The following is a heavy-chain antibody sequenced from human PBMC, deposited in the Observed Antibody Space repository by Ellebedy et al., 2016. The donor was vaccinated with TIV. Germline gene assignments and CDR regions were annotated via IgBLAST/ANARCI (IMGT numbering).Heavy chain of an antibody. CDR3: AAGYYYGSGSYLKPDAFDI. D-gene: IGHD3-10*01. J-gene: IGHJ3*02. CDR2: IYDSGST. Sequence: MPSETLSLTCAVYAGSSSAYYWSWIRQPPGKGLEWIGFIYDSGSTYYNPSLTSLLTISVDTSKNQSSLKLSSVTAADTALYKCAAGYYYGSGSYLKPDAFDIWGQGTMVTVSS. CDR1: AGSSSAYY. V-gene: IGHV4-34*09.